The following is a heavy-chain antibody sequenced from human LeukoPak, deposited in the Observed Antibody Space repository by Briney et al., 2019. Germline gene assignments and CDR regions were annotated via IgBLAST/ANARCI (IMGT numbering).Heavy chain of an antibody. CDR2: IKQDGSEK. V-gene: IGHV3-7*01. Sequence: GGSLRFSCAASGFTFSSYWMSWVRQAPGKGLEWVANIKQDGSEKYYVDSVKGRFTISRDNAKNSLYLQMNSLRAEDTAVYYCARGGGDSSGYPSYYFDYWGQGTLVTVSS. J-gene: IGHJ4*02. D-gene: IGHD3-22*01. CDR3: ARGGGDSSGYPSYYFDY. CDR1: GFTFSSYW.